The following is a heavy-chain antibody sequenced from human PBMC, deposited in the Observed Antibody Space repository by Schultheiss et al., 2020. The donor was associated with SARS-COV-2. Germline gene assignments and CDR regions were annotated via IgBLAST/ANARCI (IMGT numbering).Heavy chain of an antibody. CDR1: GGTFSSYA. V-gene: IGHV1-8*02. Sequence: ASVKVSCKASGGTFSSYAISWVRQAPGQGLEWMGWMNPNSGNTGYAQKFQGRVTMTRDTSTSTVYMELSSLRSEDTAIYYCAREKGDYGDYFDYWGQGTLVTVSS. J-gene: IGHJ4*02. CDR3: AREKGDYGDYFDY. D-gene: IGHD4-17*01. CDR2: MNPNSGNT.